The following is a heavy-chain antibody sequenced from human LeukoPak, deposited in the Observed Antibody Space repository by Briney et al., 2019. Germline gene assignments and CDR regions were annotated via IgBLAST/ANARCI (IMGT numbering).Heavy chain of an antibody. V-gene: IGHV3-21*06. Sequence: RSGGSLRLSCAASGFTFSTYSISWVRQAPGKGLEWVSSISSSSTYIFYADSMKGRFTISRDNAKNSVYLQMNSLRAEDTAVYYCARDLLGGSYRGGDYWGQGTLVTVSS. CDR2: ISSSSTYI. CDR1: GFTFSTYS. J-gene: IGHJ4*02. D-gene: IGHD1-26*01. CDR3: ARDLLGGSYRGGDY.